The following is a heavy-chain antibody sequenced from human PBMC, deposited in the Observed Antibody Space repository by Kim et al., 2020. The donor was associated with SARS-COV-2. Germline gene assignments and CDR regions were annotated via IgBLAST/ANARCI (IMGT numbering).Heavy chain of an antibody. CDR1: GGTFSSYA. Sequence: SVKVSCKASGGTFSSYAISWVRQAPGQGLEWMGGIIPTFGTANYAQKFQGRVTITADESTSTAYMELSSLRSEDTAVYYCACTLTYYYDSSGYREYYFDYWGQGTLVTVSS. V-gene: IGHV1-69*13. CDR2: IIPTFGTA. D-gene: IGHD3-22*01. CDR3: ACTLTYYYDSSGYREYYFDY. J-gene: IGHJ4*02.